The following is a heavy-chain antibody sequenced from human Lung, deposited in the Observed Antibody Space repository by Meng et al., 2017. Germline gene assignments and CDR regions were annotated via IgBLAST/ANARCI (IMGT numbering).Heavy chain of an antibody. Sequence: SETLSLTCTVPGYSISSGYYWAWIRQPPGKGLEWIGNIFHSGSTYYNPSLKSRVTISVDTSKNQFSLRLSSVTAADTAVYYCARVSRSYYGSGSLYYFDNWGQGTLVTVSS. J-gene: IGHJ4*02. D-gene: IGHD3-10*01. CDR3: ARVSRSYYGSGSLYYFDN. CDR2: IFHSGST. V-gene: IGHV4-38-2*02. CDR1: GYSISSGYY.